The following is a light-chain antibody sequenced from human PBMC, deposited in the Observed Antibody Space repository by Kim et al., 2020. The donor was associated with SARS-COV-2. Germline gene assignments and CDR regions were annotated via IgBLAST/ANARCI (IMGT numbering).Light chain of an antibody. CDR2: GKN. CDR1: SLRSYY. V-gene: IGLV3-19*01. Sequence: ALGQTVRITCQGDSLRSYYASWYQQKPGQAPVLVIYGKNNRPAGIPDRFSGSSSGNTASLTSTGAQAEDEADYYCNSRDSRGNHLVFGGGTQLTVL. J-gene: IGLJ2*01. CDR3: NSRDSRGNHLV.